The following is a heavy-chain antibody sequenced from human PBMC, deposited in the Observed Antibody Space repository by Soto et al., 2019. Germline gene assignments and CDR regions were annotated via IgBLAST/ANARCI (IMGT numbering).Heavy chain of an antibody. CDR3: AKAFGYSNTWYARNWFDP. CDR1: GLAFSSHA. J-gene: IGHJ5*02. V-gene: IGHV3-23*01. D-gene: IGHD6-13*01. Sequence: DVQLLESGGGLVQPGGSLRLSCAASGLAFSSHAMTWVRQAPGKGLEWVSSISDSGGSTSYAVSVKGRFAVSRDNSKNTLYLQMNSVRVEDTAVYYGAKAFGYSNTWYARNWFDPWGQGTLVTVSS. CDR2: ISDSGGST.